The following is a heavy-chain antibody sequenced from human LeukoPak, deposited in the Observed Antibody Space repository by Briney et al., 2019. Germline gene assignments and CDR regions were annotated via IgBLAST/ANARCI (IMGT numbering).Heavy chain of an antibody. CDR1: GYSFTSYW. Sequence: GESLKISCKGSGYSFTSYWIGWVRQMPGKGLEWMGIIYPGDSDTRYSPSFQGQVTISADKSISTAYLQWSSLKASDTAMYYCARTIYSSRYYYYYMYVWGKGTTVTVSS. D-gene: IGHD6-13*01. CDR2: IYPGDSDT. V-gene: IGHV5-51*01. CDR3: ARTIYSSRYYYYYMYV. J-gene: IGHJ6*03.